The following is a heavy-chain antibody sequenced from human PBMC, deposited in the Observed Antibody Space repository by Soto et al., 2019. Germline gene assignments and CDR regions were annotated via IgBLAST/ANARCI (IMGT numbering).Heavy chain of an antibody. Sequence: ASVKVSCKASGYTCTGYHMPWVGPAPAQGLERMGWLNPNGGGTNYAQKFQGWVAMTRDTSISTAYMELSRLRSDDTAVYYCARDGVYVSVCQYYYDYYVMYFCGRRSTVIGSS. CDR3: ARDGVYVSVCQYYYDYYVMYF. J-gene: IGHJ6*02. CDR2: LNPNGGGT. V-gene: IGHV1-2*04. CDR1: GYTCTGYH. D-gene: IGHD3-10*02.